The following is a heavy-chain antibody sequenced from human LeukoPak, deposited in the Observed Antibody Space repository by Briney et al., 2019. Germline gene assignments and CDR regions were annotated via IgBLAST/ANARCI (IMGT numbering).Heavy chain of an antibody. CDR1: GFSFTSYW. J-gene: IGHJ4*02. Sequence: GSLTLSCAASGFSFTSYWMHWVRQPPGKGLVWVARVDHDGSGTAYADSVTGRFTITRDNVKNTVYLQMNSLRAEDTAVYYCATDLGWGQGTLVTVSS. CDR2: VDHDGSGT. V-gene: IGHV3-74*01. CDR3: ATDLG. D-gene: IGHD4-17*01.